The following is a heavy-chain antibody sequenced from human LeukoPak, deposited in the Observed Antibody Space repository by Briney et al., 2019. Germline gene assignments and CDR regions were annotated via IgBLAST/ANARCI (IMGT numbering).Heavy chain of an antibody. Sequence: GGSLRLSCAASGFTFSDYYMSWIRQAPGKGLEWVSYITTGGRTMYYADSVKRRFNISGDNTKHSLYLQMNRLRAEDTAVYYCARIHRSNWFDPWGQGTLVTVSS. V-gene: IGHV3-11*01. CDR1: GFTFSDYY. D-gene: IGHD5-18*01. CDR3: ARIHRSNWFDP. J-gene: IGHJ5*02. CDR2: ITTGGRTM.